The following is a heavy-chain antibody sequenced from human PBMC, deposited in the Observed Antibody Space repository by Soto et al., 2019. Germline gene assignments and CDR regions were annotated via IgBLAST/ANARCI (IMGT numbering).Heavy chain of an antibody. D-gene: IGHD6-19*01. Sequence: ASVKVSCKASGYTFTSYGISWVRQAPGQGLEWMGWISAYNGNTNYAQKLQGRVTMTTDTSTSTAYMELRSLRSDDTAVYYCARDPLTYSSGWYRGSYNRFDPWGQGTLVTVSS. J-gene: IGHJ5*02. V-gene: IGHV1-18*01. CDR3: ARDPLTYSSGWYRGSYNRFDP. CDR2: ISAYNGNT. CDR1: GYTFTSYG.